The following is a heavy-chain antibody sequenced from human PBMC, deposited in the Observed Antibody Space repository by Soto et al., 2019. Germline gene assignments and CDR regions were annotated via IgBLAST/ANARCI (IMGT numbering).Heavy chain of an antibody. Sequence: PGGSLRLSCAASGFTFSSYSMNWVRQAPGKGLEWVSSISSSSSYIYYADSVKGRFTISRDNAKNSLYLQMNSLRAEDTAVYYYARDPPLYYGSGNTRSKVFDYWGQGTLVTVSS. D-gene: IGHD3-10*01. J-gene: IGHJ4*02. CDR2: ISSSSSYI. CDR1: GFTFSSYS. V-gene: IGHV3-21*01. CDR3: ARDPPLYYGSGNTRSKVFDY.